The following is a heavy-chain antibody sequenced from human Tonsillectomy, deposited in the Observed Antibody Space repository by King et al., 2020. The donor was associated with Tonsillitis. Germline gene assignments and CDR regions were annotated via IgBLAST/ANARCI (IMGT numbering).Heavy chain of an antibody. CDR3: AKDAYKWNYFDY. D-gene: IGHD1-20*01. Sequence: QLVQSGGGVVQPGGSLRLSCAAAGFTLDDYAMHWVRQSPWKGLEWVSLICGDGDSTYYVDSVKGRFYISSDNSKNSLYLQMNGLRTEDTALYYCAKDAYKWNYFDYWGQGTLVTVSS. CDR1: GFTLDDYA. V-gene: IGHV3-43*02. CDR2: ICGDGDST. J-gene: IGHJ4*02.